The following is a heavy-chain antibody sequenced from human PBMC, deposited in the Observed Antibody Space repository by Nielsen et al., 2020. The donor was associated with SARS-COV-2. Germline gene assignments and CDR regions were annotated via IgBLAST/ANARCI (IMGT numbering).Heavy chain of an antibody. CDR3: ARPITNNYYYYYMDV. J-gene: IGHJ6*03. CDR2: INTYNGMT. D-gene: IGHD1-1*01. CDR1: GYIFINYG. Sequence: ASVKVSCKTSGYIFINYGFSWVRQAPGQGLEWMGWINTYNGMTKYSQELQGRVTLTTDASTSTAYMELRSLRSDDTAVYYCARPITNNYYYYYMDVWGKGTTVTVSS. V-gene: IGHV1-18*04.